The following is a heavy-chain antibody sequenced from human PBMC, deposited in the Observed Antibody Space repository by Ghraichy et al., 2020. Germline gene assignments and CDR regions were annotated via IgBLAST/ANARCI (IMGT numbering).Heavy chain of an antibody. CDR3: ARGRATGVPDDY. J-gene: IGHJ4*02. CDR1: GGSFSGYY. CDR2: INHSGST. Sequence: SETLSLTCAVYGGSFSGYYWSWIRQPPGKGLECIGEINHSGSTNYNPSLKSRVTISVDTSKNQFSLKLSAVTAADTAVYYCARGRATGVPDDYWGQGTLVTVSS. D-gene: IGHD5-12*01. V-gene: IGHV4-34*01.